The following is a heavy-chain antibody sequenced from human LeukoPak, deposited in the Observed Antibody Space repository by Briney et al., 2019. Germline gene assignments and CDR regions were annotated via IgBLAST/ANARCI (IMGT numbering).Heavy chain of an antibody. Sequence: SETLSLTCSVSSGSISGYYWSWIRQPPGKGLEWIGNIYYSGSTNYNPSLKSRVTISVDTPKSQFSLKLRSVTAADTAVYYCARVRSNYYYFGMDVWGQGTTVTVPS. CDR3: ARVRSNYYYFGMDV. V-gene: IGHV4-59*12. CDR1: SGSISGYY. J-gene: IGHJ6*02. CDR2: IYYSGST.